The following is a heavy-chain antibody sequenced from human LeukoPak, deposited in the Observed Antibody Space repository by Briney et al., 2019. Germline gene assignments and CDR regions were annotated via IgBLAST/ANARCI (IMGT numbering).Heavy chain of an antibody. J-gene: IGHJ3*02. CDR3: ASEGRGYSYSYAFDI. D-gene: IGHD5-18*01. Sequence: AESLKISCKGSGYSFTRYWIGWVRQIPGKGLEWLGIIYPGDSDTRYSPSFQGQVTISADKSISNAYLQWSSLKASDTAMYYCASEGRGYSYSYAFDIWGQGTMVTVSS. CDR2: IYPGDSDT. CDR1: GYSFTRYW. V-gene: IGHV5-51*01.